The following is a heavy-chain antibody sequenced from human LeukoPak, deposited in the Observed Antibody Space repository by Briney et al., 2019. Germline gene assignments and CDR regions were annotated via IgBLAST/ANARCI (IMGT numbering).Heavy chain of an antibody. Sequence: PGGSLRLSCAASGFTFSSYAMSWVRQAPGKGLEWVSVISGSCGSTYYADSVKSRFTISRDNSKKTLYLQMNRLRAEDTAVYYCAKDPPYYYASSGYGGGAFDIWGQGTMVTVSS. CDR2: ISGSCGST. CDR3: AKDPPYYYASSGYGGGAFDI. V-gene: IGHV3-23*01. D-gene: IGHD3-22*01. J-gene: IGHJ3*02. CDR1: GFTFSSYA.